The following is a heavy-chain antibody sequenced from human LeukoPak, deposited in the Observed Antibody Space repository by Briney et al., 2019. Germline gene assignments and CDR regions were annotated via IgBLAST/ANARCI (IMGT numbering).Heavy chain of an antibody. CDR2: LSSGSSTI. V-gene: IGHV3-48*02. J-gene: IGHJ4*02. CDR3: ARGKAYSFDY. Sequence: SGGSLRLSCAAPGFTFSSYSMNWVRQAPGKGLEWVSYLSSGSSTIYYADSVKGRFTISRDNAKNSLYLQMNSLRDEDTAVYYCARGKAYSFDYWGQGTLVTVSS. CDR1: GFTFSSYS.